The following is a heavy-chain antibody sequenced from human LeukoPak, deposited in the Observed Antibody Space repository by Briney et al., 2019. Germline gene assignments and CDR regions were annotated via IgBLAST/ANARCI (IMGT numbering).Heavy chain of an antibody. CDR1: GFTVSSNY. Sequence: GGSLRLSCAASGFTVSSNYMTWVRQAPGKGLEWVSVIYSGGGTRYADSVKGRFTISRDNSKNTLYLQMNSLRAEDTAVYYCATHSGGYWGQGTLVTVSS. V-gene: IGHV3-66*01. D-gene: IGHD3-16*01. CDR3: ATHSGGY. CDR2: IYSGGGT. J-gene: IGHJ4*02.